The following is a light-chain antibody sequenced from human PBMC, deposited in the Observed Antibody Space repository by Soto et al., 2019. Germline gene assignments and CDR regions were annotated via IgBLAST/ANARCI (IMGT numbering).Light chain of an antibody. J-gene: IGKJ1*01. CDR3: QQYGSSPWT. Sequence: EIVLTQSPGTLSLSPGERATLSCRASQTVSSNYLAWYRQKPGQAPRLLIYGASSRATGIPGRFSGSGSGTDFTLTISRLEPEDFAVYYCQQYGSSPWTFGQGTKVDIK. CDR2: GAS. V-gene: IGKV3-20*01. CDR1: QTVSSNY.